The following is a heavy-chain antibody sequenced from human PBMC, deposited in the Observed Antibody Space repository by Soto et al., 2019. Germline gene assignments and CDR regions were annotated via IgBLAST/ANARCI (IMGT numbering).Heavy chain of an antibody. CDR2: IIPIFGTA. D-gene: IGHD3-22*01. CDR1: GGTFSSYA. J-gene: IGHJ3*02. Sequence: SVKVSCKASGGTFSSYAISWVRQAPGQGLEWMGGIIPIFGTANYAQKFQGRVTITADESTSTAYMELSSLRSEDTAVYYCARVPRTTMIVVESDAFDIWGQGTMVTVSS. CDR3: ARVPRTTMIVVESDAFDI. V-gene: IGHV1-69*13.